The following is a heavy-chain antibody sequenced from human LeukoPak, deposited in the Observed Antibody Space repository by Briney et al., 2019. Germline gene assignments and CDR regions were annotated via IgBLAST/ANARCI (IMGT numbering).Heavy chain of an antibody. CDR1: RFTFSNHG. CDR2: IWYDGSQK. V-gene: IGHV3-33*01. CDR3: ARDRGVSYFDY. J-gene: IGHJ4*02. Sequence: GGSLRLSCAASRFTFSNHGMHWVRQAPGKGLEWVAIIWYDGSQKYYADSVKGRFTISRDNSKNTLYLQMNSLRAEVTAVYYCARDRGVSYFDYWGQGNLVTVSS.